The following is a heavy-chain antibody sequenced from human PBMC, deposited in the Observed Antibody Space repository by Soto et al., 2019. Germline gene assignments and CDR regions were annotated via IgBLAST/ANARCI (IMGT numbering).Heavy chain of an antibody. CDR2: IYWDDDK. Sequence: SGPTLVNPTQTLTLTCTFSGFSLSTSGVGVGWIRQPPGKALEWLALIYWDDDKRYSPSLKSRLTITKDTSKNQVVLTMTNMDPVYTATFYCAHRLDYYGSGTFDPWGQGTLVTVSS. CDR3: AHRLDYYGSGTFDP. V-gene: IGHV2-5*02. D-gene: IGHD3-10*01. CDR1: GFSLSTSGVG. J-gene: IGHJ5*02.